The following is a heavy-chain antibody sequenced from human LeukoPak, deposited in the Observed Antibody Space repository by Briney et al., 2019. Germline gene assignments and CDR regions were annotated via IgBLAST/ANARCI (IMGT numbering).Heavy chain of an antibody. CDR2: TYYRSTWYN. CDR3: ARAYNYGFDY. V-gene: IGHV6-1*01. Sequence: SQTLSLTCAISGDSVSSNSVAWIWIRQSPSRGLEWLGRTYYRSTWYNDYAVSVKSRITINPDTSKNQFSLQLNSVTPEDTAIYYCARAYNYGFDYWGQGTLVTVSS. D-gene: IGHD5-18*01. CDR1: GDSVSSNSVA. J-gene: IGHJ4*02.